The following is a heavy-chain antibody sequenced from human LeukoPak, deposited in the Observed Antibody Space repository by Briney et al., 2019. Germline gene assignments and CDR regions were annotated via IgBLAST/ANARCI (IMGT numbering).Heavy chain of an antibody. D-gene: IGHD3-22*01. CDR3: ARLSAGYYDSSGYYFDY. CDR1: GYSFTCYW. V-gene: IGHV5-51*01. CDR2: IYPGDSDT. Sequence: GESLKISCKGSGYSFTCYWIAWVRQMPGKGLKWMGIIYPGDSDTRYSPSFQGQVTISADKSISTAYLQWSSLKASDTAMYYCARLSAGYYDSSGYYFDYWGQGTLVTVSS. J-gene: IGHJ4*02.